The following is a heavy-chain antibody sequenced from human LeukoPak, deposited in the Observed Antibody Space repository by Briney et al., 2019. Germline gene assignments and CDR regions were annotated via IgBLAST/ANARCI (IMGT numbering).Heavy chain of an antibody. V-gene: IGHV3-48*03. CDR1: GFTSSSYE. J-gene: IGHJ4*02. D-gene: IGHD6-19*01. CDR2: ISGSGSTI. CDR3: ARDTSGWYKRFDY. Sequence: GGSLRLSCAASGFTSSSYEMNWVRQAPGKGLEWISYISGSGSTIYYADSVKGRFTISRDNAKNSLYLQMNSLRAEDTAVYYCARDTSGWYKRFDYWGQGTLVTVSS.